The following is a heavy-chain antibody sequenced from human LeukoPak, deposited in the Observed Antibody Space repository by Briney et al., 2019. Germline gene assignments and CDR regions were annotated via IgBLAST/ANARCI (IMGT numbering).Heavy chain of an antibody. D-gene: IGHD5-18*01. CDR1: GGSISNYF. CDR3: ARNALRGYIYGFDY. Sequence: PSETLSLTCTASGGSISNYFWSWIRQPAGKGLEWIGRIYTTGITNCNPSLESRVTMSVDRSKNQFSLRLNSVTATDAAVYFCARNALRGYIYGFDYWGQGTLVTVSS. V-gene: IGHV4-4*07. J-gene: IGHJ4*02. CDR2: IYTTGIT.